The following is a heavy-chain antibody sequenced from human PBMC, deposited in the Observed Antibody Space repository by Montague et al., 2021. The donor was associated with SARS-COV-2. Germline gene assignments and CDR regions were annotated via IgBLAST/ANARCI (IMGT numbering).Heavy chain of an antibody. CDR3: ARVHFVSSGWYPDAFDI. CDR1: GGSINSGGYY. D-gene: IGHD6-19*01. Sequence: TLSLTCTVSGGSINSGGYYWSRVRQHPGKGLEWIGYIYYSGRTYYNPSIKSRLTISVDTSKNQFSLKLSSVTAADTAVYYCARVHFVSSGWYPDAFDIWGQGTMVTVSS. J-gene: IGHJ3*02. CDR2: IYYSGRT. V-gene: IGHV4-31*03.